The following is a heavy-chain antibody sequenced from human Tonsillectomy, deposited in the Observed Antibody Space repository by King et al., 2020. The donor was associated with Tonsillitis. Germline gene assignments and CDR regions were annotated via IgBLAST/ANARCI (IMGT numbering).Heavy chain of an antibody. V-gene: IGHV1-18*04. Sequence: QLVQSGVEVKKPGASVNVSCKASGYLFSDYGISWVRQAPGQGLEWMGWISAYSGNTEYAQNFQGRVTMTTDASTSTAYMDLRSLRSDDTAIYYCARDLGTLTHSISGYWGQGTLVTVSS. J-gene: IGHJ4*02. CDR1: GYLFSDYG. CDR2: ISAYSGNT. D-gene: IGHD2-15*01. CDR3: ARDLGTLTHSISGY.